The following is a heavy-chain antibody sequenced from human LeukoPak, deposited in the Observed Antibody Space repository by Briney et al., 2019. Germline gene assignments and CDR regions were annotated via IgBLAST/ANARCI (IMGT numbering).Heavy chain of an antibody. V-gene: IGHV4-59*01. Sequence: PSETLSLTCTVSGGSISRYYWSWIRQPPGKGLEWHGYIYDRGSTNYNPSLKSRVTVSVDTSKNQFSLNLNSVTAADTAMYYCAREDVWGNNRPKGHFDYWGQGTLVTVSS. CDR1: GGSISRYY. CDR3: AREDVWGNNRPKGHFDY. CDR2: IYDRGST. J-gene: IGHJ4*02. D-gene: IGHD3-16*02.